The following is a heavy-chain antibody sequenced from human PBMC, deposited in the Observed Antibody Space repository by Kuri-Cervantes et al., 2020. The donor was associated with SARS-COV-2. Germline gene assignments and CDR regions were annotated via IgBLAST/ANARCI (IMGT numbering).Heavy chain of an antibody. D-gene: IGHD3-3*01. CDR1: GGSFGGYY. V-gene: IGHV4-34*01. J-gene: IGHJ4*02. CDR3: ARGTYTYYDFWRGPYFDY. CDR2: INHTGST. Sequence: SETLSLTCAVYGGSFGGYYWSWTRQSPGKGLVWIGEINHTGSTNYNPSLKSRVTISVGASKNQFSLKLNSVTAADTAVYYCARGTYTYYDFWRGPYFDYWGQGNLVTVSS.